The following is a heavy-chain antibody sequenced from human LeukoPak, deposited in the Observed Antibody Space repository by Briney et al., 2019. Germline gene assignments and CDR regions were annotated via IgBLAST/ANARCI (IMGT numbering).Heavy chain of an antibody. CDR1: GASIRANHHY. CDR3: ARTIRTAGYYSNPKSGSFDL. D-gene: IGHD3-22*01. J-gene: IGHJ5*02. V-gene: IGHV4-39*01. CDR2: IFPSGTA. Sequence: SETLSLTCTVSGASIRANHHYWAWVRQPPGKGLEWIGTIFPSGTAYYNPSLRTRVSISVDTSKNEFYLRLSAVTAADTGLYYCARTIRTAGYYSNPKSGSFDLWGQGILVTVSS.